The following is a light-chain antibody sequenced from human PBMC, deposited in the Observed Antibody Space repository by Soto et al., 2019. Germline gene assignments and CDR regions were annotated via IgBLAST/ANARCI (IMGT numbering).Light chain of an antibody. CDR2: AAS. CDR1: QGISSY. J-gene: IGKJ1*01. V-gene: IGKV1D-8*01. CDR3: QQYYSFPRT. Sequence: VIWLTQSPSLHSACTRERATNSCRISQGISSYLAWYQQKPGKAPELLIYAASTLQSGVPSRFSGSGSGTDFTLTISCLQSEDFATYYCQQYYSFPRTFGQGTKVDIK.